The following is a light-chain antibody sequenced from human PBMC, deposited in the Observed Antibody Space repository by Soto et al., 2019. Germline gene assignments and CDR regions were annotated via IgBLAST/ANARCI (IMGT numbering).Light chain of an antibody. V-gene: IGLV2-18*01. CDR3: SLYTSANAYV. CDR1: STDFVSYNR. Sequence: QSALTQPHSVSGSPGQSVTISCTGTSTDFVSYNRVSWYPQPPGTAPKLMIYEVSKRPSGVPDRFSGSKSGNTASLTISGLQAADEADYYCSLYTSANAYVFGTWTKVTVL. CDR2: EVS. J-gene: IGLJ1*01.